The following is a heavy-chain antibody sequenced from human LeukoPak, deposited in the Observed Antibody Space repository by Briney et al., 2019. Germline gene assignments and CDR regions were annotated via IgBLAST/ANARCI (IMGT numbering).Heavy chain of an antibody. V-gene: IGHV3-7*01. Sequence: PGGSLRLSCAASGFTFSSYWMSWVRQAPGKGLEWVANMKHDGREKYSVDSVKGRFTISRDNAKTSLYLQMNRLRAEDTAVYYCARGAGVFDYWGQGTLDTVSS. CDR2: MKHDGREK. CDR3: ARGAGVFDY. D-gene: IGHD3-10*01. CDR1: GFTFSSYW. J-gene: IGHJ4*02.